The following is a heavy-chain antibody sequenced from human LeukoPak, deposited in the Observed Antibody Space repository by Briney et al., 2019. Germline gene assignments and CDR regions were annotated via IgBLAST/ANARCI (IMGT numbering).Heavy chain of an antibody. V-gene: IGHV3-73*01. Sequence: PGGSLRLSCAASGFTFSGSAMPWVRQASGKGLEWVGRIRSKANSYATAYAASVKGRFTISRDDSKNTAYLQMNSLKTEDTAVYYCTRLGLIVGATDFGYWGQGTLVTVSS. CDR1: GFTFSGSA. J-gene: IGHJ4*02. D-gene: IGHD1-26*01. CDR2: IRSKANSYAT. CDR3: TRLGLIVGATDFGY.